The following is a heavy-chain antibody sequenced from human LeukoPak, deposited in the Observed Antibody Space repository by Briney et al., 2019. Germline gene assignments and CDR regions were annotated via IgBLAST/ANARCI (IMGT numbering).Heavy chain of an antibody. CDR3: ARDWGIQNMYYFDS. Sequence: PGGSLRLSCAASGFTFSTYAMGWVRQAPGKGLEWVAHINIGGSNTYYADSMGGRFTISRDNSRNTLHLQLRSLRAEDTAVYYCARDWGIQNMYYFDSWGQGTQVTVSS. D-gene: IGHD6-13*01. CDR1: GFTFSTYA. CDR2: INIGGSNT. V-gene: IGHV3-23*01. J-gene: IGHJ4*02.